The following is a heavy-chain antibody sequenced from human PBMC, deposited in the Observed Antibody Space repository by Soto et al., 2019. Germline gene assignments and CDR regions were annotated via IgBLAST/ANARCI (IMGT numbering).Heavy chain of an antibody. V-gene: IGHV3-21*01. CDR3: ARDPVTGN. CDR2: ISSKNSYI. D-gene: IGHD4-4*01. J-gene: IGHJ4*02. Sequence: EVKLVESGGGLVKPGGSLRISCAASGFTFSSDTMNWVRQAPGKGLEWVSSISSKNSYIYYADSVKGRCTISRDNAKNSLYLQMNSLRAEDTAVYYCARDPVTGNWGQGTLVTVSS. CDR1: GFTFSSDT.